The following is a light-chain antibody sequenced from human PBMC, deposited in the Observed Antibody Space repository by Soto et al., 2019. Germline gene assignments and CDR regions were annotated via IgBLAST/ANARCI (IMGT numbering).Light chain of an antibody. J-gene: IGKJ1*01. CDR1: QTISRY. V-gene: IGKV1-5*03. CDR2: KVS. Sequence: DIQMTQSPSTLSASVGDRVTITCRASQTISRYLAWYQQKPGKAPKLLISKVSSLEIGVPSRFSGNGASTDFTLTITRLQPADFATYHCQQYQSYPTWTVGQGTKVEIK. CDR3: QQYQSYPTWT.